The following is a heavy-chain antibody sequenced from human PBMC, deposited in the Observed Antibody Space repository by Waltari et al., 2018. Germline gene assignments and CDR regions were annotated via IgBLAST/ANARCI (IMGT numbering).Heavy chain of an antibody. CDR1: GYSLSSGYY. J-gene: IGHJ4*02. CDR2: IYHSGST. D-gene: IGHD3-10*01. Sequence: VQLQESGPGLVKPSETLSLTCAVSGYSLSSGYYWGWIRQPPGKGLEWIGSIYHSGSTYYNPSLKSRVTISVDTSKNQFSLKLSSVTAADTAVYYCAIGVQGVDYWGLGTLVTVSS. V-gene: IGHV4-38-2*01. CDR3: AIGVQGVDY.